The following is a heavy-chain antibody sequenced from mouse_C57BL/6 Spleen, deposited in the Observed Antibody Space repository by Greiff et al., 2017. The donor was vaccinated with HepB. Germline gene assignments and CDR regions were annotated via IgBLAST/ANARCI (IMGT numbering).Heavy chain of an antibody. CDR1: GFSFNTYA. Sequence: EVKLVESGGGLVQPKGSLKLSCAASGFSFNTYAMNWVRQAPGKGLEWVARIRSKSNNYATYYADSVKDRFTISRDDSESMLYLQMNNLKTEDTAMYYCVRHMRSYAMDYWGQGTSVTVSS. J-gene: IGHJ4*01. CDR3: VRHMRSYAMDY. CDR2: IRSKSNNYAT. V-gene: IGHV10-1*01.